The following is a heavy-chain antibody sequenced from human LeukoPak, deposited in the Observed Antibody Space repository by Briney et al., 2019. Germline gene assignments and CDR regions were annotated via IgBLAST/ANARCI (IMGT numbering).Heavy chain of an antibody. V-gene: IGHV1-2*02. Sequence: ASVKVSCKASGYTFTGYYMHWVRQAPGQGLEWMGWINPNSGGTNYAQEFQGRVTMTRDTSISTAYMELSRLRSDDTAVYYCARSIAAAGTSPRRDGMDVWGQGTTVTVSS. J-gene: IGHJ6*02. CDR3: ARSIAAAGTSPRRDGMDV. D-gene: IGHD6-13*01. CDR1: GYTFTGYY. CDR2: INPNSGGT.